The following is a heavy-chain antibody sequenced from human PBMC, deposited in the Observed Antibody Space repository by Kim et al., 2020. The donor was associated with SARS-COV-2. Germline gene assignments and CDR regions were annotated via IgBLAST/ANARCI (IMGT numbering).Heavy chain of an antibody. J-gene: IGHJ4*02. CDR1: GGSISSYY. V-gene: IGHV4-59*13. CDR2: IYYSGST. CDR3: ASGRGIAVAGSFDY. D-gene: IGHD6-19*01. Sequence: SETLSLTCTVSGGSISSYYWSWIRQPPGKGLEWIGYIYYSGSTNYNPSLKSRVTISVDTSKNQFSLKLSSVTAADTAVYYCASGRGIAVAGSFDYWGQGTLVTVSS.